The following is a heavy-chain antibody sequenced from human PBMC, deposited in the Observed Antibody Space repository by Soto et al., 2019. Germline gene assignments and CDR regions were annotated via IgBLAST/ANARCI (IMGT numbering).Heavy chain of an antibody. J-gene: IGHJ4*02. CDR2: ISGSGGST. CDR1: GFTFSSYA. D-gene: IGHD6-6*01. Sequence: EVQLLESGGGLVQPGGSLRLSCAASGFTFSSYAMSWVRQAPGKGLEWVSAISGSGGSTYYADSVKGRFTISRDNSKNTLYLQMNSLRAEDTAVYYCAKERIAARPERPLTGDYYFDYWGQGTLVTVSS. V-gene: IGHV3-23*01. CDR3: AKERIAARPERPLTGDYYFDY.